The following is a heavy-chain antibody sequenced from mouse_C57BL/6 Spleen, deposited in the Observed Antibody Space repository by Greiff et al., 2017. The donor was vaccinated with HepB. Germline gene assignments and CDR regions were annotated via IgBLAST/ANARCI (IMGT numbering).Heavy chain of an antibody. D-gene: IGHD1-1*01. CDR3: ARSDYYGLYAMDY. V-gene: IGHV1-55*01. CDR2: IYPGSGST. J-gene: IGHJ4*01. Sequence: QVQLQQPGAELVKPGASVKMSCKASGYTFTSYWITWVKQRPGQGLEWIGVIYPGSGSTNYNEKFKSKATLTVDTSSSTAYMQLSSLTSEDSAVYYCARSDYYGLYAMDYWGQGTSVTVSS. CDR1: GYTFTSYW.